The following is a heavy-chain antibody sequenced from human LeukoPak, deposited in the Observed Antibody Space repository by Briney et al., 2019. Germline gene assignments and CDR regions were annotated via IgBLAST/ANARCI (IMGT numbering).Heavy chain of an antibody. CDR3: ARDQVSLFDI. V-gene: IGHV3-7*01. Sequence: GGSLRLSCAASGLTFSSYWMSWVRQAPGKGLEWVANIKQDGSEKYYVDSVKGRFTISRDNAKNSLYLQMNSLRAEDTAVYYCARDQVSLFDIWGQGTMVTVSS. CDR1: GLTFSSYW. J-gene: IGHJ3*02. CDR2: IKQDGSEK.